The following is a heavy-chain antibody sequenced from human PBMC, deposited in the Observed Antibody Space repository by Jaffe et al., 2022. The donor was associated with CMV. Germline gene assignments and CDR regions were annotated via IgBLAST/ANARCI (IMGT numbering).Heavy chain of an antibody. CDR1: DDPIGTYF. CDR2: IFYSGGST. J-gene: IGHJ5*02. CDR3: ARAEEGVAGPFDP. Sequence: QVQLRESGPGLVKPSETLSLTCSVSDDPIGTYFWNWVRQPPGKELEWIGYIFYSGGSTKYNPSLKSRVTLSVDTSKNKISLKLRSVTAADTAVYYCARAEEGVAGPFDPWGQGTLVTVSS. D-gene: IGHD6-19*01. V-gene: IGHV4-59*01.